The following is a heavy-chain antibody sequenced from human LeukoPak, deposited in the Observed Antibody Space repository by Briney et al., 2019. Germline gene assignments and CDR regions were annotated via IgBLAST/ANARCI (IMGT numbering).Heavy chain of an antibody. CDR2: ISYDGSNK. V-gene: IGHV3-30*04. D-gene: IGHD3-9*01. J-gene: IGHJ4*02. Sequence: GRSLRLSCAASGFTFSSYAMHWVRQAPGKGLEWVAVISYDGSNKYYADSVKGRFTISRDNSKNTLYLQMNSLRAEDTAMYYCARAVAAYDILTGFGNWGQGTLVTVSS. CDR1: GFTFSSYA. CDR3: ARAVAAYDILTGFGN.